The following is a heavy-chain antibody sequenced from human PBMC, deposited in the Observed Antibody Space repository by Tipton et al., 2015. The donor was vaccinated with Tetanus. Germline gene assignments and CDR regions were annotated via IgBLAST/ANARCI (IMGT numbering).Heavy chain of an antibody. V-gene: IGHV4-30-2*03. D-gene: IGHD1-26*01. J-gene: IGHJ4*02. CDR3: ARHIYSGSYYGD. CDR2: IYHSGST. Sequence: TLSLTCAVSGGSISSGGYSWSWIRQPPGKGLEWIGYIYHSGSTYYNPSLKSRVTISVDTSKNQFSLKLSSVTAADTAVYYCARHIYSGSYYGDWGQGILVTVSS. CDR1: GGSISSGGYS.